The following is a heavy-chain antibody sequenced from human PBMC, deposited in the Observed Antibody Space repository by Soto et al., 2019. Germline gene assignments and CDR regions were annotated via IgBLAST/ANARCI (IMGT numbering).Heavy chain of an antibody. CDR1: GYTFTTYG. CDR2: ISGYNGNT. D-gene: IGHD6-19*01. CDR3: ARVRYSSGSLSGY. Sequence: QVQLVQSGAEVKEPGASVKVSCKAFGYTFTTYGITWVRQAPGQGLEWMGWISGYNGNTNYAQKLQGRVTMTTDTATRTAYMELRSLRSDDTAWYYCARVRYSSGSLSGYWGQGTLVTVSA. V-gene: IGHV1-18*01. J-gene: IGHJ4*02.